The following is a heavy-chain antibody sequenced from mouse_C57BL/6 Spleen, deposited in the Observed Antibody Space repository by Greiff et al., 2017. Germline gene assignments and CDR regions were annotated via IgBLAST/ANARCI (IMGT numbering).Heavy chain of an antibody. D-gene: IGHD1-1*01. CDR2: ISYSGST. V-gene: IGHV3-1*01. J-gene: IGHJ4*01. CDR3: ARGSYGSAMDY. CDR1: GYSITSGYD. Sequence: DVMLVESGPGMVKPSQSLSLTCTVTGYSITSGYDWHWIRHFPGNKLEWMGYISYSGSTNYNPSLKSRISITHDTSKNHFFLKLNSVTTEDTATYYCARGSYGSAMDYWGQGTSVTVSS.